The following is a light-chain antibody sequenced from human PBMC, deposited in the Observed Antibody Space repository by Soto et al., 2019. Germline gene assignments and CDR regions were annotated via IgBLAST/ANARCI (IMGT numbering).Light chain of an antibody. CDR2: GAS. V-gene: IGKV3-15*01. Sequence: EIVMTQSPATLSVSPGERATLSCRASQSVSNNLAWYQQKPGQAPRLLIYGASTRATGIPARYSGSGSGTEFTLTIGSLQSEDFAVYYCQQYNNWPPWTFGQGPKVEIK. CDR3: QQYNNWPPWT. J-gene: IGKJ1*01. CDR1: QSVSNN.